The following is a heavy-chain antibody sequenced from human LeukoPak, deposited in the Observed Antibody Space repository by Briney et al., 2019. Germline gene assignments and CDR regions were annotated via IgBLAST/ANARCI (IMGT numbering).Heavy chain of an antibody. Sequence: ASVKVSCKASGYTFTSYDINWVRQATGQGLEWMGWMNPNSGNTGYAQKFQGRVTMTRSTSISTAYMELSSLRSEDTAVYYCARGSRRDGYPLDYWGQGTLVTVSS. CDR1: GYTFTSYD. CDR3: ARGSRRDGYPLDY. D-gene: IGHD5-24*01. V-gene: IGHV1-8*01. CDR2: MNPNSGNT. J-gene: IGHJ4*02.